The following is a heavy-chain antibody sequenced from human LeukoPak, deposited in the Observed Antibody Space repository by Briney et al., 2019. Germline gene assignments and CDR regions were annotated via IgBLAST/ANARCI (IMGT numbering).Heavy chain of an antibody. CDR2: ISYDGSNK. D-gene: IGHD3-10*01. CDR1: GFTFSSYG. CDR3: AKTWFGDLEIRFDP. J-gene: IGHJ5*02. Sequence: GGSLRLSCAASGFTFSSYGMHWVRQAPGKGLEWVAVISYDGSNKYYADSVKGRFTISRDNSKNTLYLEMNSLRAEDTAVYYCAKTWFGDLEIRFDPWGQGTLVTVSS. V-gene: IGHV3-30*18.